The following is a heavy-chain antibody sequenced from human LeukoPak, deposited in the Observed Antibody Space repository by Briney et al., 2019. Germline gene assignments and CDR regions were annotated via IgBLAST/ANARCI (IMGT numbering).Heavy chain of an antibody. CDR1: GFTFSSYW. Sequence: GGSLRLSCAASGFTFSSYWMSWVRQVPGKGLEWVANINGDANRKYYVDSVKGRFTVSRDNAKNSLYLQMNSLRAEDTAIYYCARDGPALDNWGQGTLVTVSS. CDR3: ARDGPALDN. D-gene: IGHD6-25*01. J-gene: IGHJ4*02. CDR2: INGDANRK. V-gene: IGHV3-7*05.